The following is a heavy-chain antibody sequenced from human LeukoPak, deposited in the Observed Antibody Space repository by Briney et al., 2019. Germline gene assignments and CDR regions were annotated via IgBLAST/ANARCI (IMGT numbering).Heavy chain of an antibody. Sequence: PSETLSLTCTVSGGSISSSSYYWGWIRQPPGKGLEWIGSIYYSGSTYYNPSLKSRVTISVDTSKNQFSLKLSSVTAADTAVYYCARGGEDIVVVPAAPHYYYYYMDVWGKGTTVTVSS. D-gene: IGHD2-2*01. J-gene: IGHJ6*03. CDR1: GGSISSSSYY. CDR3: ARGGEDIVVVPAAPHYYYYYMDV. CDR2: IYYSGST. V-gene: IGHV4-39*07.